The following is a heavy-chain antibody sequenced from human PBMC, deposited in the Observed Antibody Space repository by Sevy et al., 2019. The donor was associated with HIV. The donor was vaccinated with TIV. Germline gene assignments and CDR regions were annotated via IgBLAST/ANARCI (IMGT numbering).Heavy chain of an antibody. CDR2: IKEDGSEK. CDR1: GFSFSNYW. J-gene: IGHJ4*02. D-gene: IGHD1-1*01. Sequence: GGSLRLSCAVSGFSFSNYWMSWVRQAPGKGLEWVANIKEDGSEKHYVDSVKGRFTISRDNTKNSLFLHMNSMRAEDTALYYCAGYNNLGYWGQGTLVTVSS. CDR3: AGYNNLGY. V-gene: IGHV3-7*01.